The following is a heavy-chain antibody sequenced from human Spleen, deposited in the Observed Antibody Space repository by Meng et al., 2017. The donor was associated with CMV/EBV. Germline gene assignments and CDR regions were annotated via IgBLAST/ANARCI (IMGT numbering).Heavy chain of an antibody. V-gene: IGHV4-34*01. J-gene: IGHJ6*02. CDR2: INHSGST. CDR3: ARMGMVRGWKV. CDR1: GGSFNGYY. Sequence: SETLSLTCAVYGGSFNGYYWSWIRQPPGKGLEWIGEINHSGSTNYNPSLKSRVTISVDTSKNQFSLKLTSVTAADTAVYYCARMGMVRGWKVWGQGTTVTVSS. D-gene: IGHD3-10*01.